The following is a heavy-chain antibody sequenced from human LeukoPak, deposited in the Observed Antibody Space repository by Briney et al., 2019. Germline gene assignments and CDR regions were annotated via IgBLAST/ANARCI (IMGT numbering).Heavy chain of an antibody. J-gene: IGHJ6*03. V-gene: IGHV3-30*01. CDR2: ISYDGSNK. CDR3: ARGDDYSRDYYYYYMDV. Sequence: GRSLRLSCAASGFTFSSYAMHWVRQAPGKGLEWVAVISYDGSNKYYADSVKGRFTISRDNSKNTLYLQMNSLRAEDTAVYYCARGDDYSRDYYYYYMDVWGKGTTVTVSS. D-gene: IGHD4-11*01. CDR1: GFTFSSYA.